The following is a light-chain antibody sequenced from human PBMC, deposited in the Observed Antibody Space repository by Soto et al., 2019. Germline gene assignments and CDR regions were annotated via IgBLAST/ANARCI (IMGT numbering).Light chain of an antibody. CDR1: SSNIGSHT. Sequence: QSVLTQPPSASGTPGQRITISCSGSSSNIGSHTVNWHQQVPGTAPKLLIYSNNERPSGVPDRFSGSKSGTSASLAINGLQSGDEADYYCAAWDDSRNGVIFGGGTKLTVL. J-gene: IGLJ2*01. CDR2: SNN. CDR3: AAWDDSRNGVI. V-gene: IGLV1-44*01.